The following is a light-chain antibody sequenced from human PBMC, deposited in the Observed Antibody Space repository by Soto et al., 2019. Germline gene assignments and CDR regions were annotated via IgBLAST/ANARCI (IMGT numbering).Light chain of an antibody. Sequence: EIVLTQSPGTLSLSPGERATLSCRASQSVSSSYLAWYQQKPGQAPRLIIYGASSRPTSIPDRFSGSGSGTDFTLTKSRLEPEDFAVYYCQQYGSSFGQGTKLEIK. CDR2: GAS. CDR1: QSVSSSY. V-gene: IGKV3-20*01. CDR3: QQYGSS. J-gene: IGKJ2*01.